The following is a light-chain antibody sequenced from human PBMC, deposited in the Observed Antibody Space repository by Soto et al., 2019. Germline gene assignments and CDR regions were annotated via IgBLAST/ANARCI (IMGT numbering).Light chain of an antibody. CDR2: GAS. V-gene: IGKV3-15*01. J-gene: IGKJ4*01. CDR3: QQYSNWPPVT. Sequence: ETVMTQSPVTLSVSPGERATLSCRASQSDGSKVAWYQQKPGQAPSLLIYGASTRATGIPVRFSGSGSGTEFTLTISSLQSEDFAVYYCQQYSNWPPVTFGGGTKVEIK. CDR1: QSDGSK.